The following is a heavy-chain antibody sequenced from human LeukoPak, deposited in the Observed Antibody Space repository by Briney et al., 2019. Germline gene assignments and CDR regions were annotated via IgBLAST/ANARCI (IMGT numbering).Heavy chain of an antibody. J-gene: IGHJ4*02. Sequence: GGSLRLSCAASGFTFSSYAMYWVRQAPGKGLERVAVISYDGSNKYYADSVKGRFTISRDNSKNTLYLQMNSLRAEDTAVYYCARSYSGYDYVHFDYWGQGTLVTVSS. CDR2: ISYDGSNK. CDR1: GFTFSSYA. D-gene: IGHD5-12*01. V-gene: IGHV3-30-3*01. CDR3: ARSYSGYDYVHFDY.